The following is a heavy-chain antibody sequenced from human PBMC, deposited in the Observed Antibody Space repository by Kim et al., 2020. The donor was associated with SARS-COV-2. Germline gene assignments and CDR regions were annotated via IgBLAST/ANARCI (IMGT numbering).Heavy chain of an antibody. CDR2: ISAYNGNT. J-gene: IGHJ3*02. CDR3: ARDASDYDILIGSDAFDI. CDR1: GYTFTSYG. D-gene: IGHD3-9*01. Sequence: ASVKVSCKASGYTFTSYGISWVRQAPGQGLEWMGWISAYNGNTNYAQKLQGRVTMTTDTSTSTAYMELRSLRSDDTAVYYCARDASDYDILIGSDAFDIWGQGTMVTVSS. V-gene: IGHV1-18*01.